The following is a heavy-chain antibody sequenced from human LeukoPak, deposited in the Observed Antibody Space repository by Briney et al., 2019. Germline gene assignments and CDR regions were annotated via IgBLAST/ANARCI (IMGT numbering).Heavy chain of an antibody. Sequence: PPETLSLTCTVSGGSISSYYWSWTRQPPGKGLEWLGYIYYSGSTNYNPSLKSRVTISVDTSKHQFSLKLSSVTAADTAVYYCARGIAVAGAAWGFDPWGQGTLVTVSS. CDR2: IYYSGST. D-gene: IGHD6-19*01. V-gene: IGHV4-59*01. J-gene: IGHJ5*02. CDR1: GGSISSYY. CDR3: ARGIAVAGAAWGFDP.